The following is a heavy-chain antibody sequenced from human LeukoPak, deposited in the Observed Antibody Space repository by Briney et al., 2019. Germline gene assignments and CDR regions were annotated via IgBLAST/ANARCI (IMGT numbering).Heavy chain of an antibody. D-gene: IGHD3-10*01. CDR1: GFIFNDYA. J-gene: IGHJ4*02. V-gene: IGHV3-64*04. CDR3: ASDHRGVFDY. CDR2: ISSNGGSP. Sequence: GGSLRLSCSASGFIFNDYAMHWVRQAPGKGLEHVSAISSNGGSPYYADSVKGRFTISRDNAKNSLYLQMNSLRAEDTAVYYCASDHRGVFDYWGQGTLVTVSS.